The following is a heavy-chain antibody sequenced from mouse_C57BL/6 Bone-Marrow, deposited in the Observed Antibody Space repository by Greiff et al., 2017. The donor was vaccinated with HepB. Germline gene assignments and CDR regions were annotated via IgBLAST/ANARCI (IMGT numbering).Heavy chain of an antibody. J-gene: IGHJ2*01. V-gene: IGHV1-55*01. D-gene: IGHD4-1*01. CDR3: ASPSWDEGYYFDC. Sequence: VQLQQPGAELVQPGASVKMSCKASGYTFTSYWITWVKQRPGQGLEWIGDIYPGSGSTNYNEKFKSKATLTVDTSSSTAYMQLSSLTSEDSAVYYCASPSWDEGYYFDCWGQGTTLTVSS. CDR1: GYTFTSYW. CDR2: IYPGSGST.